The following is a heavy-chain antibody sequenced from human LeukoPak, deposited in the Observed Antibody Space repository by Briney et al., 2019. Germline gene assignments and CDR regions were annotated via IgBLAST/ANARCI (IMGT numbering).Heavy chain of an antibody. CDR3: ARFPTYYYDSSGYDY. J-gene: IGHJ4*02. V-gene: IGHV3-23*01. CDR1: GFTFSSYA. Sequence: GGSLRLSCAASGFTFSSYAMSWVRQAPGKGLEWVSAISGSGGSTYYADSVKGRFTISRDNAKNSLYLQMNSLRAEDTAVYYCARFPTYYYDSSGYDYWGQGTLVTVSS. D-gene: IGHD3-22*01. CDR2: ISGSGGST.